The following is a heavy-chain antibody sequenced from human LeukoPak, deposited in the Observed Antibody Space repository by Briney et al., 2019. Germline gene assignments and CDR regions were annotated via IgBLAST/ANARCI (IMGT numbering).Heavy chain of an antibody. V-gene: IGHV3-7*01. CDR3: AREDWGPDY. J-gene: IGHJ4*02. CDR1: GFTFTGYW. CDR2: IKQDGSQK. D-gene: IGHD7-27*01. Sequence: PGGSLRLSCAASGFTFTGYWMVWVRQAPGKGLEWVANIKQDGSQKNYVDSVKGRFTIARDNAKTALYLQMNNLRAEDTGVYYCAREDWGPDYWGQGTLVTVSS.